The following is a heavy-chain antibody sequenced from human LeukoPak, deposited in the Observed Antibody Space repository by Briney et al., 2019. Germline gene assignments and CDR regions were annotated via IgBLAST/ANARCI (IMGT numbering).Heavy chain of an antibody. CDR2: MNPNSGNT. V-gene: IGHV1-8*01. CDR1: GYTFTSYD. D-gene: IGHD5-12*01. CDR3: AQGRLPTSVDYYYYYMDV. J-gene: IGHJ6*03. Sequence: GASVKVSCKASGYTFTSYDINWVRQATGQGLEWMGWMNPNSGNTGYAQKFQGRVTMTRNTSISTAYMELSRLRSDDTAVYYCAQGRLPTSVDYYYYYMDVWGKGTTVTVSS.